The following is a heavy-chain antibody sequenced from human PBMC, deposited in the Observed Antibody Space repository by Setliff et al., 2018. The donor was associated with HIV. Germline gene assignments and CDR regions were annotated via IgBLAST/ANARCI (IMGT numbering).Heavy chain of an antibody. CDR1: GFTFSSYG. CDR3: VREWVAGESY. J-gene: IGHJ4*02. D-gene: IGHD6-19*01. V-gene: IGHV3-30*02. Sequence: PGGSLRLSCAASGFTFSSYGMHWVRQAPGKGLEWVSFIRYDGSNKYYADSMKGRFTISRDNSKNTLYLQLNSLRVEDTAVYYCVREWVAGESYWGQGTLVTVSS. CDR2: IRYDGSNK.